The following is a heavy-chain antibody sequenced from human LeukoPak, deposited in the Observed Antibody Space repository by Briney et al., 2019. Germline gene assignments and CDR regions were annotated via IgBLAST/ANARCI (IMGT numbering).Heavy chain of an antibody. Sequence: SETLSLTCTVSGGSISSYYWSWIRQPAGKGLEWIGRIYTSGSTNYNPSLKSRVTISVDTSKNQFSLKLSSVTAADTAVYYCARGYGGILNYYYYMDVWGKGTTVTVSS. V-gene: IGHV4-4*07. CDR3: ARGYGGILNYYYYMDV. D-gene: IGHD4-23*01. CDR1: GGSISSYY. J-gene: IGHJ6*03. CDR2: IYTSGST.